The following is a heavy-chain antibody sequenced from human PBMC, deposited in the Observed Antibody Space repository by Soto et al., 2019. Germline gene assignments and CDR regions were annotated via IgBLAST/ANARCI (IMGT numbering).Heavy chain of an antibody. D-gene: IGHD2-15*01. V-gene: IGHV3-23*01. Sequence: EVQLLESGGGLVQPGGSLRLSCAASGFSFNTYAMSWVRQARGKGPEWVSTVSASGGSTCSADSVKGRFTISRDNSKNTVHLQMNNLRAEDTAVYYCAKTMGDCSGGSCYGAYSMDVWGQGITVTVSS. J-gene: IGHJ6*02. CDR1: GFSFNTYA. CDR3: AKTMGDCSGGSCYGAYSMDV. CDR2: VSASGGST.